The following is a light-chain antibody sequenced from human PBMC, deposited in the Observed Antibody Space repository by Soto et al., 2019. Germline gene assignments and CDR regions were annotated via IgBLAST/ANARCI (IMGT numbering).Light chain of an antibody. CDR1: QSTSSS. CDR3: QQYNTYSRT. Sequence: IQMTQSPSTLSASLGDRISVTCWASQSTSSSLAWYQQKPGKAPKLLIYMASNLQSGVPSRFGGAGSGTEFTLPISSLQPDDFATYYCQQYNTYSRTFGQGTKVDIK. J-gene: IGKJ1*01. V-gene: IGKV1-5*03. CDR2: MAS.